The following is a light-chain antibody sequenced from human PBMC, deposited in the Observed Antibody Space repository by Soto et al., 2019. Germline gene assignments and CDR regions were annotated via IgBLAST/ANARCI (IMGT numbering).Light chain of an antibody. CDR3: QSYGTSLSGLYV. J-gene: IGLJ1*01. CDR2: DSN. V-gene: IGLV1-40*01. CDR1: SSNIGAGRD. Sequence: QSVLTQPPSVSGAPGQRVIISCTGSSSNIGAGRDVHWYRQFPGEAPKFLISDSNHRPSGVPDRFSVSKSRASASLAITGLRAEDEGDYFCQSYGTSLSGLYVFGTGTKVTVL.